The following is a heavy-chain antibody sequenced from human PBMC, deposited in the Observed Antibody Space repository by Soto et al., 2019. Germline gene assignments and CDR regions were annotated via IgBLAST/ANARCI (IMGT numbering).Heavy chain of an antibody. CDR1: RFTFSNYW. Sequence: GSLRLSCVGARFTFSNYWMSCIRQAPGKGLEWVANIRPDGSDEEYIESVQGRFTISRDNAKSSLYLQMDSLRAEDTAVYYCARDTRPEAFDIWGQGTMVTVSS. CDR3: ARDTRPEAFDI. J-gene: IGHJ3*02. D-gene: IGHD6-6*01. CDR2: IRPDGSDE. V-gene: IGHV3-7*01.